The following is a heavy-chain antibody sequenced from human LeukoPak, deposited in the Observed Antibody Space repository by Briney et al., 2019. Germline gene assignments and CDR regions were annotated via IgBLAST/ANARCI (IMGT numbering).Heavy chain of an antibody. CDR2: INHSGST. V-gene: IGHV4-34*01. CDR3: ARGLPMITFGGVISPPYDY. J-gene: IGHJ4*02. CDR1: GGSFSGYY. D-gene: IGHD3-16*01. Sequence: KTSETLSLTCAVYGGSFSGYYWSWICQPPGKGLEWIGEINHSGSTNYNPSLKSRVTISVDTSKNQFSLKLSSVTAADTAVYYCARGLPMITFGGVISPPYDYWGQGTLVTVSS.